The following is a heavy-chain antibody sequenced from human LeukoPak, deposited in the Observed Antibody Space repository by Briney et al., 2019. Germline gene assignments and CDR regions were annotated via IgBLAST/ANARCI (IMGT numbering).Heavy chain of an antibody. D-gene: IGHD3-16*02. CDR3: AREALRLGELSFYYFDY. Sequence: PSETLSLTCAVYGGSFSGYYWSWIRQPPGKGLEWIGEINHSGSTNYNPSLKSRVTISVDTSKNQFSLKLSSVTAADTAVYYCAREALRLGELSFYYFDYWGQGTLVTASS. CDR1: GGSFSGYY. V-gene: IGHV4-34*01. J-gene: IGHJ4*02. CDR2: INHSGST.